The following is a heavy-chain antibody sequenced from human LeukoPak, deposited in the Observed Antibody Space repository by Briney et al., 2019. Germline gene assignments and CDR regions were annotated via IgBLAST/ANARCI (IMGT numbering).Heavy chain of an antibody. CDR2: IYYSGST. J-gene: IGHJ4*02. CDR1: GGSISSYY. V-gene: IGHV4-59*01. CDR3: ARVGAAEGLHIDY. Sequence: SETLSLTCTVSGGSISSYYWSWIRQPPGKGLEWIGYIYYSGSTNYNPSLKSRVTFSVDTSKNQFSLKLSSVTGADTAVYYCARVGAAEGLHIDYWGQGTLVTVSS. D-gene: IGHD1-26*01.